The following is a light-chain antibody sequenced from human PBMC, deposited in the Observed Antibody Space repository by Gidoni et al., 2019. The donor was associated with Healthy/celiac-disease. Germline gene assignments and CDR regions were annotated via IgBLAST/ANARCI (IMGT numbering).Light chain of an antibody. Sequence: IPLVPSPSSLSASVGDRDNITCRASQIITSYLNWYQQKPGKAPNLLIYAASSLQSGVPSRFSGSGTGTDFTLNMSSLQPEDFATYDGQQSYRTPTFGQGTKVEIK. J-gene: IGKJ1*01. CDR1: QIITSY. V-gene: IGKV1-39*01. CDR2: AAS. CDR3: QQSYRTPT.